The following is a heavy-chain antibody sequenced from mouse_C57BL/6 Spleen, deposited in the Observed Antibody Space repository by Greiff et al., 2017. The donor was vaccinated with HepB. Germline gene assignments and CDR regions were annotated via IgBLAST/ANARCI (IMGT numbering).Heavy chain of an antibody. CDR1: GFTFSSYA. CDR2: ISDGGSYT. D-gene: IGHD2-4*01. V-gene: IGHV5-4*01. CDR3: ARDKHDYGAWFAY. Sequence: EVQLVESGGGLVKPGGSLKLSCAASGFTFSSYAMSWVRQTPEKRLEWVATISDGGSYTYYPDNVKGRFTISRDNAKNNLYLQMSHLKSEDTAMYYCARDKHDYGAWFAYWGQGTLVTVSA. J-gene: IGHJ3*01.